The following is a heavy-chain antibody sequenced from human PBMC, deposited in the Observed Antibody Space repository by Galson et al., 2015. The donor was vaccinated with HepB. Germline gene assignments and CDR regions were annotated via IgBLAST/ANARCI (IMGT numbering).Heavy chain of an antibody. Sequence: SVTVSCKVSGYTLTELSMHWVRQAPGKGLEWMGGFDPEDGETIYAQKFQGRVTMTEDTSTDTAYMELSSLRSEDTAVYYCATSRETYGDYANWFDPWGQGTLVTVSS. J-gene: IGHJ5*02. V-gene: IGHV1-24*01. CDR3: ATSRETYGDYANWFDP. D-gene: IGHD4-17*01. CDR2: FDPEDGET. CDR1: GYTLTELS.